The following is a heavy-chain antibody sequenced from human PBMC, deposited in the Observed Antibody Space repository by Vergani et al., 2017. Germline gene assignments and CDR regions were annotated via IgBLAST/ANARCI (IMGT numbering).Heavy chain of an antibody. CDR3: AGDTHSWQRADR. Sequence: QVQLEESGPALVKPSETLSLTCNVFGVSLTNYNSNWIRQPPGKGLGWIGSVSTTGGATHTSHTPSLKSRVTISIDTSKNQFSLRLTSVTAADSAIYYCAGDTHSWQRADRWGQGLLVSVSS. CDR1: GVSLTNYN. CDR2: VSTTGGATHT. V-gene: IGHV4-4*08. D-gene: IGHD6-13*01. J-gene: IGHJ5*02.